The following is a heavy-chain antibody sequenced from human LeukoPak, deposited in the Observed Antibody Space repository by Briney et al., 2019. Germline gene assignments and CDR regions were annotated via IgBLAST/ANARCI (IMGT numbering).Heavy chain of an antibody. CDR1: GFTFSSYG. V-gene: IGHV3-33*01. D-gene: IGHD3-22*01. CDR2: IWYDGSNK. J-gene: IGHJ3*02. CDR3: AREAIVVVINGGDAFDI. Sequence: GGSLRLSCAASGFTFSSYGMHWVRQAPGKGLEWVAVIWYDGSNKYYADSVKGRFTISRDNSKNTLYLQMNNLRAEDTAVYYCAREAIVVVINGGDAFDIWGQGTMVTVSS.